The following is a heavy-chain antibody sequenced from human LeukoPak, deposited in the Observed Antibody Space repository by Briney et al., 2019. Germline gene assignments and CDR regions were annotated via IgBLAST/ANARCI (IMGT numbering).Heavy chain of an antibody. V-gene: IGHV3-11*04. D-gene: IGHD6-13*01. CDR1: GFTFGDYY. CDR3: ARDQVSIAGTGIDY. Sequence: GGSLRLSCAASGFTFGDYYMSWIRQAPGEGLEWVSYISSSGNSISYADSVKGRFTISRDNAKNSLFLQMNSLRAEDTAVYYCARDQVSIAGTGIDYWGQGTLVTVSS. CDR2: ISSSGNSI. J-gene: IGHJ4*02.